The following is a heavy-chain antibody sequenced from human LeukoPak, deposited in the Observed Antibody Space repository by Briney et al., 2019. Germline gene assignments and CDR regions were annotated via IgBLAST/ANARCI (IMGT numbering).Heavy chain of an antibody. J-gene: IGHJ3*02. V-gene: IGHV4-34*01. D-gene: IGHD1-26*01. CDR1: GGSFSGYY. CDR2: IYYSGST. Sequence: SETLSLTCAVYGGSFSGYYWSWIRQSSGKGLEWIGSIYYSGSTYYNPSFKSRVTISADTSKNQFSLKLSSVTAADTSVYYCAGFSGSYLSGAFDIWGQGTMVTVSS. CDR3: AGFSGSYLSGAFDI.